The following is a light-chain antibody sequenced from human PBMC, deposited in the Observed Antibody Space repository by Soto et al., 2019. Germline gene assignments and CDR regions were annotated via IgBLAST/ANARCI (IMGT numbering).Light chain of an antibody. CDR1: ESISRW. J-gene: IGKJ1*01. Sequence: DIQMTQSPSTLSASVGDRVTITCRASESISRWMAWYQQIRGNGPTLLIYYGSSLESGVSSRFSGSGSGTALTLSFISLQADDFATYSCHPYNSAQTLGHGTKVDIK. CDR2: YGS. CDR3: HPYNSAQT. V-gene: IGKV1-5*01.